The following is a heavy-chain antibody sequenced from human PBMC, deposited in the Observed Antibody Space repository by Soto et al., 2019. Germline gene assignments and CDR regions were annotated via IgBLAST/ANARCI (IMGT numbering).Heavy chain of an antibody. CDR2: IYHSGST. V-gene: IGHV4-30-2*01. J-gene: IGHJ4*02. CDR3: AISGPDSSGSFDY. D-gene: IGHD3-22*01. Sequence: ASETLSLTCAVSCGSIISGGYSWSWIRQPPGKGLEWIGYIYHSGSTYYNPSLKSRVTISVDRSKNQFSLKLSSVTAADTAVYYCAISGPDSSGSFDYWGQGTLVTVSS. CDR1: CGSIISGGYS.